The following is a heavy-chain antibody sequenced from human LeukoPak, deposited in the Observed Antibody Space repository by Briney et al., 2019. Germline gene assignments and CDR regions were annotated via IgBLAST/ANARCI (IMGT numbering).Heavy chain of an antibody. J-gene: IGHJ4*02. V-gene: IGHV1-69*13. Sequence: ASVKVSCKASGGTFSSYAISRVRQAPGQGLEWMGGIIPIFGTANYAQKFQGRVTITADESTSTAYMELSSLRSEGTAVYYCARDSQKGYSSGWYGYWGQGTLVTVSS. CDR3: ARDSQKGYSSGWYGY. D-gene: IGHD6-19*01. CDR1: GGTFSSYA. CDR2: IIPIFGTA.